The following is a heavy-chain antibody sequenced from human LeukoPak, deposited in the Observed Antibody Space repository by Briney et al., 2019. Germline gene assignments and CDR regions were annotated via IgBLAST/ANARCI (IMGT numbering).Heavy chain of an antibody. CDR1: GYTFTGYY. D-gene: IGHD5-12*01. Sequence: ASVEVSCKASGYTFTGYYMHWVRQAPGQGLEWMGIINPSGGSTSYAQKFQGRVTMTRDTSTSTVYMELSSLRSEDTAVYYCARSDIVATIFDYRGQGTLVTVSS. CDR3: ARSDIVATIFDY. V-gene: IGHV1-46*01. J-gene: IGHJ4*02. CDR2: INPSGGST.